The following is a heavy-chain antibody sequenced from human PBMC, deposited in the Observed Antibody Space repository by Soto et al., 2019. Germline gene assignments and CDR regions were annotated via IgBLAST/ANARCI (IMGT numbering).Heavy chain of an antibody. V-gene: IGHV1-18*04. J-gene: IGHJ6*02. CDR1: GYTVTSYG. CDR3: AVMLGDDYGESFHYYGMDV. CDR2: ISAYNGNT. D-gene: IGHD4-17*01. Sequence: GASVKVSCKASGYTVTSYGISWVRQAPGQGLEWMGWISAYNGNTNYAQKLQGRVAMTTDASTSTAYMELRSLRSDDTAVYYCAVMLGDDYGESFHYYGMDVWGQGTTVTVSS.